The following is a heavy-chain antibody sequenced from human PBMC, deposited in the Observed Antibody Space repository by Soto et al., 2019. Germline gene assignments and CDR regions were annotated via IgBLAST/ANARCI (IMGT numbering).Heavy chain of an antibody. Sequence: QVQLVQSGAEVKKPGSSVKVSCKASGGTFSTYTFSWVRQAPGQGLEWMGRIIPILDIPNYAQKFQGRVTITADRATSTAYMELSSLRSQDTAVYYCAKDQGQRGYDYWGRGTLVTVSS. J-gene: IGHJ4*02. D-gene: IGHD5-12*01. CDR2: IIPILDIP. CDR3: AKDQGQRGYDY. V-gene: IGHV1-69*08. CDR1: GGTFSTYT.